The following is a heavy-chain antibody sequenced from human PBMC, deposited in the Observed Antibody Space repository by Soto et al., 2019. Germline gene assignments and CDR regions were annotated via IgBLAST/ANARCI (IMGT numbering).Heavy chain of an antibody. J-gene: IGHJ4*01. CDR2: INQDGSEK. CDR1: GFSFKTFW. V-gene: IGHV3-7*05. Sequence: AGSLRLSCETSGFSFKTFWLNWVRQAPGRGLEWVANINQDGSEKNYVDSVKGRFTISRDNSKNSMYLQMNSLRAEDTAVYYCAREVDRALVGSPHYFDYWGQGTLVTVSS. CDR3: AREVDRALVGSPHYFDY. D-gene: IGHD5-18*01.